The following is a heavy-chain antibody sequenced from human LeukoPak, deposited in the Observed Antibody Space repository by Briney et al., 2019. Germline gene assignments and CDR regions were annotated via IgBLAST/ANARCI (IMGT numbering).Heavy chain of an antibody. Sequence: HGASVKVSCKASGYTFTGYYMHWVRQAPGQGLEWMGWINPNSGGTNYAQKFQGRVTMTRDTSISTAYLQWSSLKASDTAMYYCATYYGGNFDYWGQGTLVTVSS. CDR3: ATYYGGNFDY. CDR2: INPNSGGT. V-gene: IGHV1-2*02. D-gene: IGHD1-26*01. J-gene: IGHJ4*02. CDR1: GYTFTGYY.